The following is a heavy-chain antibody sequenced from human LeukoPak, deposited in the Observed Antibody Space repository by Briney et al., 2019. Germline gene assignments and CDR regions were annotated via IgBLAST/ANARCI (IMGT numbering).Heavy chain of an antibody. CDR1: GGSFSGYY. V-gene: IGHV4-34*01. CDR2: INHSGST. Sequence: PSETLSLTCAVYGGSFSGYYWSWIRQPPGKGLEWIGEINHSGSTNYNPSLKSRVTMSVDTSKNQFSLNLSSVTAADTAVYYCARVVRGYDYLYYYYYYMDVWGKGTTVTISS. D-gene: IGHD5-12*01. J-gene: IGHJ6*03. CDR3: ARVVRGYDYLYYYYYYMDV.